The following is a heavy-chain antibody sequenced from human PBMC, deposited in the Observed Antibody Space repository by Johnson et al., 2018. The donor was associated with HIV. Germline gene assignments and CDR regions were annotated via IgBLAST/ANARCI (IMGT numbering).Heavy chain of an antibody. D-gene: IGHD3-10*01. V-gene: IGHV3-13*01. J-gene: IGHJ3*02. CDR1: GFTFSSYD. CDR3: ARAGKWSGDAFDI. Sequence: VQLVESGGGLVQPGGSLRLSCAASGFTFSSYDMHWVRQTTGKGLELVSVIDTAGDTYYAGSVKGRFTISRENAKKSLYLQMNSLRAGDTAVYYCARAGKWSGDAFDIWGQGTTVTVSS. CDR2: IDTAGDT.